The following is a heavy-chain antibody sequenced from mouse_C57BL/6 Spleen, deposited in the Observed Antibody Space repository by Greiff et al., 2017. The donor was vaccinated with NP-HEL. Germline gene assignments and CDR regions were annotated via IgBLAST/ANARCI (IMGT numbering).Heavy chain of an antibody. CDR1: GYTFTSYW. CDR2: IDPSDSYT. Sequence: VQLQQPGAELVRPGTSVKLSCKASGYTFTSYWMHWVKQRPGQGLEWLGVIDPSDSYTNYNQQFKGKATLTVDTSSSTAYMQLSSLTSEDSAVYYCARGGDSSGFYFDDWGQGTTLTVSS. D-gene: IGHD3-2*02. J-gene: IGHJ2*01. V-gene: IGHV1-59*01. CDR3: ARGGDSSGFYFDD.